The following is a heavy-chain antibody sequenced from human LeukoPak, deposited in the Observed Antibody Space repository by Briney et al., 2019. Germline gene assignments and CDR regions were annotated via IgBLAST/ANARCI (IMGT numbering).Heavy chain of an antibody. CDR1: GFTFSSYE. CDR2: ISSSGSTI. CDR3: AGNVVVVAATRGYYYGMDV. V-gene: IGHV3-48*03. J-gene: IGHJ6*02. D-gene: IGHD2-15*01. Sequence: QPGGSLRLSCAASGFTFSSYEMNWVRQAPGKGLEWVPYISSSGSTIYYADSVKGRFTISRDNAKNSLYLQMNSLRAEDTAVYYCAGNVVVVAATRGYYYGMDVWGQGTTVTVSS.